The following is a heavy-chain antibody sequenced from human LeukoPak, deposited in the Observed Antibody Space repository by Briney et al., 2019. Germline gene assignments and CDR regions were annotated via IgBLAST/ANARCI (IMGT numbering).Heavy chain of an antibody. CDR1: GFTFSSYG. CDR2: IWYDGSNK. CDR3: ARVWRYCSSTSCYVNYYYGMDV. V-gene: IGHV3-33*01. J-gene: IGHJ6*02. Sequence: GRSLRLSCAAPGFTFSSYGMHWVRQAPGKGLEWVAVIWYDGSNKYYADSVKGRFTISRDNSKNTLYLQMNSLRAEDTAVYYCARVWRYCSSTSCYVNYYYGMDVWGQGTTVTVSS. D-gene: IGHD2-2*01.